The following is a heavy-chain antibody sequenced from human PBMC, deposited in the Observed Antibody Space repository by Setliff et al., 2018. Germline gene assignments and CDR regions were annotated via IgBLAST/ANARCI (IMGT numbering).Heavy chain of an antibody. J-gene: IGHJ5*02. D-gene: IGHD3-10*01. CDR1: GFTFSRYE. Sequence: GGSLRLSCAASGFTFSRYEMNWVRQAPGKGLKWVSYISSSGSTIYYADSVKGRFTISRDNAKNSLYLQMNSLRAEDTAVYYCAKDLGVNFGELIAWGQGTLVTVSS. V-gene: IGHV3-48*03. CDR2: ISSSGSTI. CDR3: AKDLGVNFGELIA.